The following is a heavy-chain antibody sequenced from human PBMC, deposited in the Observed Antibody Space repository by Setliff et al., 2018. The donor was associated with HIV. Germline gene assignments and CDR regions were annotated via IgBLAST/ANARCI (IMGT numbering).Heavy chain of an antibody. CDR2: IYYRGST. J-gene: IGHJ4*02. CDR3: TRDSDGSSYYHFAH. D-gene: IGHD3-22*01. Sequence: SETLSLTCTVSGGSISGYYWSWIRQPPGKGLEWIGYIYYRGSTDYNPSLKTRVTISVDGSKNQFSLKLKSVTAADTAVYYCTRDSDGSSYYHFAHWSQGTLVTVSS. CDR1: GGSISGYY. V-gene: IGHV4-4*08.